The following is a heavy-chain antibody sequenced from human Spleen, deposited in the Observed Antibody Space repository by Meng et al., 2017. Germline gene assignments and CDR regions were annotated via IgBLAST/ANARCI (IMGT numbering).Heavy chain of an antibody. D-gene: IGHD3-3*01. CDR2: IYTSGST. V-gene: IGHV4-61*02. J-gene: IGHJ6*02. CDR3: ARETIDVYYYYGMDV. CDR1: GGSISSGSYY. Sequence: LRPSCTVSGGSISSGSYYWSWIRQPAGKGLEWIGRIYTSGSTNYNPSLKSRVTISVDTSKNQFSLKLSSVTAADTAVYYCARETIDVYYYYGMDVWGQGTTVTVSS.